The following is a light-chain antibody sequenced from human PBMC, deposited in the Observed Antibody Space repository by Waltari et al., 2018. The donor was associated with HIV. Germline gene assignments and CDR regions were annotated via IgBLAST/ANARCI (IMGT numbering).Light chain of an antibody. J-gene: IGKJ4*01. CDR3: QQRKNWPLT. CDR1: QTISGF. CDR2: DTS. Sequence: EIVLTQSPATLSLSPGERATLSCRANQTISGFLVWYQQKPGQAPRLVMYDTSTRATGIPARFSGSGSGTDFTLTISSLEPEDFAVYYCQQRKNWPLTFGGGTKLEIK. V-gene: IGKV3-11*01.